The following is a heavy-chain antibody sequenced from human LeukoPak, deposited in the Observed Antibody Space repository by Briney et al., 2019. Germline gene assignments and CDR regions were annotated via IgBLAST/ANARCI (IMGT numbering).Heavy chain of an antibody. CDR3: ARHSFTPPLWFGELSSHGDFDY. V-gene: IGHV4-34*01. J-gene: IGHJ4*02. CDR1: GGSFSGYY. Sequence: SETLSLTCAAYGGSFSGYYWSWLRQPPGKGLEWFGEINHSGSTNYNPSLKSRVTISVDTSKNQFSLKLSSVTAADTAVYYCARHSFTPPLWFGELSSHGDFDYWGQGTLVTVSS. D-gene: IGHD3-10*01. CDR2: INHSGST.